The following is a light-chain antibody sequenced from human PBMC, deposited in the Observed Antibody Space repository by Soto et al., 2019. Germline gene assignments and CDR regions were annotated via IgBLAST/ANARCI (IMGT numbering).Light chain of an antibody. Sequence: EIVLTQSPGTLSLSPGERATLSCRASQSVSSSYLAWYQQKPGQAPRLLIYGASSRATGIPDRFSGSGSGTDFPLTISRLEPEDFAVYYCQQYGNSLSFGGGTQVEIK. CDR1: QSVSSSY. J-gene: IGKJ4*01. V-gene: IGKV3-20*01. CDR3: QQYGNSLS. CDR2: GAS.